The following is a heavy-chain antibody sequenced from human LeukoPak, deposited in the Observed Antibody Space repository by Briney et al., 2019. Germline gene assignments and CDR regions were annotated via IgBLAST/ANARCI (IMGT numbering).Heavy chain of an antibody. Sequence: SETLSLTCSVSGTSINRGTHYWSWVRQAAGKGLEWIGEINHSGSTNYNPSLKSRVTISVDTSKNQFSLKLSSVTAADTAVYYCARGAVIVLMVYAIRPFDYWGQGTLVTVSS. CDR3: ARGAVIVLMVYAIRPFDY. J-gene: IGHJ4*02. CDR1: GTSINRGTHY. D-gene: IGHD2-8*01. CDR2: INHSGST. V-gene: IGHV4-34*01.